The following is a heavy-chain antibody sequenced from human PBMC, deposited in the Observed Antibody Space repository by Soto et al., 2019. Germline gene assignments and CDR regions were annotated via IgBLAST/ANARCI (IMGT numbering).Heavy chain of an antibody. Sequence: GGSLRLSCAASGFTFSSYAMSWVRQAPGKGLEWVSAISGSGGSTYYADSVKGRFTISRDNSKNTLYLQMNSLRAEDTSVYYCAKDHLKIAVAGTLFDYWGQGTLVTVSS. J-gene: IGHJ4*02. D-gene: IGHD6-19*01. V-gene: IGHV3-23*01. CDR2: ISGSGGST. CDR3: AKDHLKIAVAGTLFDY. CDR1: GFTFSSYA.